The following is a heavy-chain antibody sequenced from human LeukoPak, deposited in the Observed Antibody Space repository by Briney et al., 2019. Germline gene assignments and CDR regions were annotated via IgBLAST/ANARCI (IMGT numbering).Heavy chain of an antibody. CDR3: ARAGPQYYDFWSGYSDYYYYGMDV. D-gene: IGHD3-3*01. CDR2: IYYSGST. Sequence: SETPSLTCTVSGGSISSGGYYWSWIRQHPGKGLEWIGYIYYSGSTYYNPSLKSRVTISVDTSKNQFSLKLSSVTAADTAVYYCARAGPQYYDFWSGYSDYYYYGMDVWGQGTTVTVSS. CDR1: GGSISSGGYY. V-gene: IGHV4-31*03. J-gene: IGHJ6*02.